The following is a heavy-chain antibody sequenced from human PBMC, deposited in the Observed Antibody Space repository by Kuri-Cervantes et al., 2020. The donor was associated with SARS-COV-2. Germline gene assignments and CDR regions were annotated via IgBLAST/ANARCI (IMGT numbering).Heavy chain of an antibody. V-gene: IGHV3-30-3*01. J-gene: IGHJ6*02. CDR2: MSYDGSNK. CDR3: ARDPTVTTFYYYYGMDV. Sequence: GGSLRLSCAASGFTFSSYAMHWVRQAPGKGLEWVAVMSYDGSNKYYADSVKGRFTISRDNSKNTLYLQMNSLRAEDTAVYYCARDPTVTTFYYYYGMDVWGQGTTVTVSS. CDR1: GFTFSSYA. D-gene: IGHD4-17*01.